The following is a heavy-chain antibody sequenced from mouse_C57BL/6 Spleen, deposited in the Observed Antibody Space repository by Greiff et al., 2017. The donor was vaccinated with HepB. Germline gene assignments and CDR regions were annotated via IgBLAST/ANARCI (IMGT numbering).Heavy chain of an antibody. Sequence: VMLVESGGGLVKPGGSLKLSCAASGFTFSSYAMSWVRQTPEKRLEWVATISDGGSYTYYPDNVKGRFTISRDNAKNNLYLQMSHLKSEDTAMYYCARSRDYYGSSYTWFAYWGQGTLVTVSA. J-gene: IGHJ3*01. CDR3: ARSRDYYGSSYTWFAY. CDR1: GFTFSSYA. D-gene: IGHD1-1*01. CDR2: ISDGGSYT. V-gene: IGHV5-4*03.